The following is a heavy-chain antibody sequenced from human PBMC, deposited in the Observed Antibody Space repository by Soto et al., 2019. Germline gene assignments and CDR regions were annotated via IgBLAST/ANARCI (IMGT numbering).Heavy chain of an antibody. Sequence: QVQLVQSGAEVKKPGSSVKVSCKASGGTFSSYAISWVRQAPGQGLEWMGGIIPIPGTANYAQKFQGRVTITAYDSTSTAYMELSSLRSEDTAVYYCARSQGSSTSLAIYYYYYYGMDVWGQGTTVTVSS. D-gene: IGHD2-2*01. CDR2: IIPIPGTA. CDR1: GGTFSSYA. J-gene: IGHJ6*02. V-gene: IGHV1-69*01. CDR3: ARSQGSSTSLAIYYYYYYGMDV.